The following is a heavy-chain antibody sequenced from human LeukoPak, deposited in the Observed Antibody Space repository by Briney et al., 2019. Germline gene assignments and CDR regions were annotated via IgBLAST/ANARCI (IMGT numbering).Heavy chain of an antibody. V-gene: IGHV3-21*01. CDR2: ISSGSSYI. Sequence: GGSLRLSCPASGFTFSSYSMHWVRQAPGKGLEWVSSISSGSSYIYYADSVKGRFTISRDNSKNTLYLQMNSLRAEDTAVYYCARLSDSSGYYYFDYWGQGTLVTVSS. CDR3: ARLSDSSGYYYFDY. J-gene: IGHJ4*02. CDR1: GFTFSSYS. D-gene: IGHD3-22*01.